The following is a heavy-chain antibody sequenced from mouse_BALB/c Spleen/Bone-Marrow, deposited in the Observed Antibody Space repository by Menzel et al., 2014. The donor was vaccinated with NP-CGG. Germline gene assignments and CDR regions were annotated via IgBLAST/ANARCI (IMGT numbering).Heavy chain of an antibody. J-gene: IGHJ1*01. V-gene: IGHV1S81*02. CDR2: INPSNGGT. Sequence: VKLVESGAELVKPGASVKLSCKASGYTFTSYYMYWVKQRPGQGLEWIGEINPSNGGTNFYEKFKSKATLTVDKSSSTAYMQLSSLTSEDSAVYYCTRSDGYYVPHWYFDVWGAGTTVTVSS. CDR1: GYTFTSYY. D-gene: IGHD2-3*01. CDR3: TRSDGYYVPHWYFDV.